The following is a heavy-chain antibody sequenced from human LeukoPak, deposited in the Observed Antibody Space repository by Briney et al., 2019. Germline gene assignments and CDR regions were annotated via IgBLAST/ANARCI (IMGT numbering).Heavy chain of an antibody. CDR1: GYTFTSYY. J-gene: IGHJ3*02. CDR2: INPNNGGT. D-gene: IGHD1-14*01. V-gene: IGHV1-2*06. Sequence: ASVKVSCKASGYTFTSYYIHWVRQAPGQGLEWMGRINPNNGGTSYAQIFQGRVTMTRDTSFSTAYMELSRLRSDDTAVYYCTTGAAYAIYDAFDIWGQGTMVTVSS. CDR3: TTGAAYAIYDAFDI.